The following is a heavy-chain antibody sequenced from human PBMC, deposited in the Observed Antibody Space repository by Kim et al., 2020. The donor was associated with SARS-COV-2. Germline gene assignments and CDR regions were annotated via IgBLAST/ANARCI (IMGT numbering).Heavy chain of an antibody. CDR3: ARAVLWFGELLFDY. Sequence: ASVKVSCKASGYTFTSYAMHWVRQAPGQRLEWMGWINAGNGNTKYSQKFQGRVTITRDTSASTAYMELSSLRSEDTAVYYCARAVLWFGELLFDYWGQGTLVTVSS. CDR2: INAGNGNT. V-gene: IGHV1-3*01. CDR1: GYTFTSYA. J-gene: IGHJ4*02. D-gene: IGHD3-10*01.